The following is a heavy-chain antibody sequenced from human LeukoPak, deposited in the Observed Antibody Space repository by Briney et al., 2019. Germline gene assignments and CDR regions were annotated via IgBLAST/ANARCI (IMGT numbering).Heavy chain of an antibody. CDR1: GFTFSSYA. CDR3: AKGEWLTHFDY. CDR2: IRCSGGNT. J-gene: IGHJ4*02. Sequence: GGSLRLSCAASGFTFSSYAMRWVRQAPGKGLEWVSAIRCSGGNTYYADSVKGRFTISRDNSKNTLYLQMNSLRAEVTAAYYFAKGEWLTHFDYWGQGTLVSVSS. D-gene: IGHD6-19*01. V-gene: IGHV3-23*01.